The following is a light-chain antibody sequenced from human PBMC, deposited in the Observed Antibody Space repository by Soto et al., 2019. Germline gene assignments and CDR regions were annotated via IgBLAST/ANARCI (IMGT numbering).Light chain of an antibody. CDR3: MQARQPPPWT. V-gene: IGKV2-28*01. CDR2: SGS. J-gene: IGKJ1*01. Sequence: DIVLTQSPLSLPVTPGEPASISCRSSQSLLHSNGYNYLDWYLQRPGQSPQLLIYSGSNRASGVPDRFSGSGSGTDFTLTISRVEAEDVGVYYCMQARQPPPWTFGPGTRVDMK. CDR1: QSLLHSNGYNY.